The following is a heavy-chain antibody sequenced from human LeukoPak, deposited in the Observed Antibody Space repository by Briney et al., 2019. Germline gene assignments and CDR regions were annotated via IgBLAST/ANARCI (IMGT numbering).Heavy chain of an antibody. J-gene: IGHJ5*02. CDR2: IYYSGST. Sequence: SETLSLTCAVYGGSFSGYYWSWIRQPPGRGLEWIGSIYYSGSTYYNPSLKSRVTISIDTSKNQFSLRLSSVTAADTAVFYCARSNADTAMSTDWLDPWGQGTLVTVSS. D-gene: IGHD5-18*01. CDR1: GGSFSGYY. V-gene: IGHV4-34*01. CDR3: ARSNADTAMSTDWLDP.